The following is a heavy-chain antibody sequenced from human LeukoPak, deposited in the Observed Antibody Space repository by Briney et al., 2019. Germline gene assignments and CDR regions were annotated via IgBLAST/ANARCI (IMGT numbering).Heavy chain of an antibody. D-gene: IGHD2-21*02. Sequence: GGSLRLSCAASGFTFSGFVISWVRQAPGKGPQWVADISGSGGSTYYADSVKGRFTISRDNSKNTLYLQMNSLRAEDTAVYYCARDPGDYYFDYWGQGTLVTVSS. V-gene: IGHV3-23*01. J-gene: IGHJ4*02. CDR1: GFTFSGFV. CDR2: ISGSGGST. CDR3: ARDPGDYYFDY.